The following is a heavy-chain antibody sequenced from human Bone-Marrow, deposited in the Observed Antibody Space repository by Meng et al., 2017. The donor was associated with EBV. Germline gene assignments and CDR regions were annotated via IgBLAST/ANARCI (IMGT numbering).Heavy chain of an antibody. CDR3: ARYYYDSSGRFFDY. J-gene: IGHJ4*02. D-gene: IGHD3-22*01. CDR1: GGSISSSSYY. CDR2: IYYSGST. V-gene: IGHV4-39*07. Sequence: QRGPQGPGPGMVKPSETLSLTCTVSGGSISSSSYYWGWIRQPPGKGLEWIGSIYYSGSTYYNPSLKSRVTISVDTSKNQFSLKLSSVTAADTAVYYCARYYYDSSGRFFDYWGQGTLVTVSS.